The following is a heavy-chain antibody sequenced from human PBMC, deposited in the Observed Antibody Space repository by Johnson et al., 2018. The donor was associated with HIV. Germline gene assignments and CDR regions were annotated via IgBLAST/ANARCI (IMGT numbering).Heavy chain of an antibody. V-gene: IGHV3-66*01. J-gene: IGHJ3*02. CDR2: IYSGGST. CDR1: GFNFSNYA. CDR3: AREGVVATITDAFDI. Sequence: EVQLLESGGGVVQPGRSLRLSCAASGFNFSNYAMSWVCQAPGKGLEWVSVIYSGGSTYYADSVKGRFTISRDNSKNTLYLQMNSLRAEDTAVYYCAREGVVATITDAFDIWGQGTMVTVSS. D-gene: IGHD5-12*01.